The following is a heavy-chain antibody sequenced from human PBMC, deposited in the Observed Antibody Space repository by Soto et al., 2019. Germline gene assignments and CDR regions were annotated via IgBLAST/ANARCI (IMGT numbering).Heavy chain of an antibody. CDR3: ARIVGYCSGGSCPYYYMDV. CDR1: GGTFSSYT. D-gene: IGHD2-15*01. V-gene: IGHV1-69*02. J-gene: IGHJ6*03. Sequence: QVQLVQSGAEVKKPGSSVKVSCKASGGTFSSYTISWVRQAPGQGLEWMGRIIPILGIANYAQKFQDRVTITADKSTSTAYMELSSLRSEDTAVYYCARIVGYCSGGSCPYYYMDVWGKGTTVTVSS. CDR2: IIPILGIA.